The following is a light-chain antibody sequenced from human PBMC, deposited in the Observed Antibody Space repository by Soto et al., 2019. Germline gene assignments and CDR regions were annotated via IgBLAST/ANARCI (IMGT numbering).Light chain of an antibody. V-gene: IGLV1-44*01. Sequence: QPVLTQSPSASGTPGQRVTISCSGSSSNIGSNSVNWYQQLAGTAPKLLMYSNNQRPSGVPDRFSGSKSGTSASLVISGLQSEDEADYHCAAWDDSLNGVVFGGGTKLTVL. J-gene: IGLJ2*01. CDR1: SSNIGSNS. CDR3: AAWDDSLNGVV. CDR2: SNN.